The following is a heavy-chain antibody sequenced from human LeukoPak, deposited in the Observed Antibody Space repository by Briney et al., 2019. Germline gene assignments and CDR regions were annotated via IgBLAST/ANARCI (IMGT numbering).Heavy chain of an antibody. CDR1: GGSISSYY. D-gene: IGHD3-22*01. V-gene: IGHV4-4*07. CDR3: ARQKGYFDSSAYYAYYYGLDV. J-gene: IGHJ6*02. Sequence: ASETLSLTCTVSGGSISSYYWSWIRQPAGKGLEWIGRIYTSGSTNYNPSLKSRVTMSVDMSKNQFSLRLTSVTAADTAVYYCARQKGYFDSSAYYAYYYGLDVWGRGTTVTVSS. CDR2: IYTSGST.